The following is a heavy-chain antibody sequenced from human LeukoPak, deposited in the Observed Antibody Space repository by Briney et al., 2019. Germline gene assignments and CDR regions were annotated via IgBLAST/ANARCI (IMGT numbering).Heavy chain of an antibody. CDR2: ISYTGST. Sequence: SETPSLTCTVSGGSISSYSWSWIRQPPGKGLEWIGYISYTGSTNYNPSLKSRVTISVNTSKNQFSLKLNSVTAADTAVYYCARDLSSGYCDYWGQGTLVTVSS. CDR1: GGSISSYS. V-gene: IGHV4-59*01. J-gene: IGHJ4*02. CDR3: ARDLSSGYCDY. D-gene: IGHD3-22*01.